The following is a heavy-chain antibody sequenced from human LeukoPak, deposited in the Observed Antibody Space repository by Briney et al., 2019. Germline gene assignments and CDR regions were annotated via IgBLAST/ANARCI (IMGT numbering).Heavy chain of an antibody. D-gene: IGHD6-13*01. V-gene: IGHV3-23*01. J-gene: IGHJ4*02. CDR3: AKDRAQQLVLDF. CDR2: ISGSGSST. CDR1: GFTFSSYA. Sequence: QPGGSLRLSCAASGFTFSSYAMSWVRQAPGKGLEWVSAISGSGSSTYYADSVKGRFTISRDNSKNKLFLQINSLKGEDTTVDYCAKDRAQQLVLDFGGQGPLVTVSS.